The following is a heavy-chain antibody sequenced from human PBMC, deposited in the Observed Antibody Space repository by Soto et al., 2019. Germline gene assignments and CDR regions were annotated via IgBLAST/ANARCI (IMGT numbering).Heavy chain of an antibody. CDR2: IIPILGIA. CDR3: ARAVPGIAAAGD. V-gene: IGHV1-69*02. Sequence: QVQLVQSGAEVKKPGSSVKVSCKASGGTFSSYTISWVRQAPGQGLEWMGRIIPILGIANYAQKFQGRVTITADNSTSTAYMELSSLRSEDTAVYYCARAVPGIAAAGDWGQGTLVTVSS. J-gene: IGHJ4*02. D-gene: IGHD6-13*01. CDR1: GGTFSSYT.